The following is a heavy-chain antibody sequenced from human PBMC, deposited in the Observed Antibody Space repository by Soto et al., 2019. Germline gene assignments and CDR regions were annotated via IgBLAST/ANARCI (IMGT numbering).Heavy chain of an antibody. CDR2: ISAYNGDT. CDR3: ARSGLPDPVVVVGHTPFDP. CDR1: GYTFTNYD. D-gene: IGHD2-15*01. J-gene: IGHJ5*02. V-gene: IGHV1-18*01. Sequence: QVQLVQPGAEVKKPGASVKVSCKASGYTFTNYDINWVRQAPGQGLEWMGWISAYNGDTNYAQKLQGRVTMTTDTSTSTAYMELRSLRSDDTAVYYCARSGLPDPVVVVGHTPFDPWGQGTLVTVSS.